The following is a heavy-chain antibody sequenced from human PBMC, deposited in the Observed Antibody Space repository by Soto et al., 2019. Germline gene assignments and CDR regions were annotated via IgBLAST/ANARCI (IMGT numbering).Heavy chain of an antibody. V-gene: IGHV1-18*01. CDR1: AYNLAGDG. CDR2: INVHSGDT. CDR3: ARRGNPYMDV. J-gene: IGHJ6*02. Sequence: QVQVVQSGAEVKKPGASVRVSCKPSAYNLAGDGFTWVRQAPGQGLEWMGWINVHSGDTNYAQKFQDRFSLTTDTFTRTVYMELTTLRSDGTAVYYCARRGNPYMDVWGQGTTVIVSS.